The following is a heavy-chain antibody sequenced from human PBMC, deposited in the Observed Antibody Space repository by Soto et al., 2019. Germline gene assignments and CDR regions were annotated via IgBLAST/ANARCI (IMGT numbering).Heavy chain of an antibody. J-gene: IGHJ3*02. Sequence: GGSLRLSCAASGFTLSDFAMHWVRQAPGKGREWLAFMSYDGFNKYYADSVKGRFTISRDNFKDTLFLQMNTLRADDTAMYYCARYPTAAAFDIWGQGTMVTVSS. V-gene: IGHV3-30*04. CDR3: ARYPTAAAFDI. D-gene: IGHD2-15*01. CDR2: MSYDGFNK. CDR1: GFTLSDFA.